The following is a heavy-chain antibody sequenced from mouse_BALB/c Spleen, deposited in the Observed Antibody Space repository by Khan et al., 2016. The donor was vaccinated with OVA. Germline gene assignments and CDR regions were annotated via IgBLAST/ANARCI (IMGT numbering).Heavy chain of an antibody. J-gene: IGHJ4*01. CDR3: ARSLVDYYAMDY. V-gene: IGHV5-9-3*01. D-gene: IGHD2-2*01. CDR1: GFTFSSFA. CDR2: ISSGGHYP. Sequence: EVELVESGGGVVKPGGSLKLSCSASGFTFSSFAMSWVRQTPEKRLEWVATISSGGHYPFYPDSVKGRFTISRDRARNTLYLQMSSLRSEDTAMYYCARSLVDYYAMDYWGQGTSVTVSS.